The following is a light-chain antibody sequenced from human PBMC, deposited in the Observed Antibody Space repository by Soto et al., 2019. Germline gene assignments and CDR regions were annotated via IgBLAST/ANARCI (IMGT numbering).Light chain of an antibody. CDR3: SSFTSAYTFV. V-gene: IGLV2-14*01. CDR2: EVS. J-gene: IGLJ1*01. CDR1: SSDVGGYNY. Sequence: QSVLTQPASVSGSPGQSIAISCTGTSSDVGGYNYVSCYQQHPGKAPKLLISEVSIRPSGASDRFSGSKSGNTASLTISGLQTEDEADYYCSSFTSAYTFVFGSGTKVTVL.